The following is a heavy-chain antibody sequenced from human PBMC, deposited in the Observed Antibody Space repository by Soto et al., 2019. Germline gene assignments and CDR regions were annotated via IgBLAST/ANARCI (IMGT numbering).Heavy chain of an antibody. CDR2: ISAYNGNT. Sequence: QVQLVQSGAEVKKPGASVKVSCKASGYTFTSYGISWVRQAPGQGLEWMGWISAYNGNTNYAQKLQGRVTMTTDTSSSTAYMELRSLRSDDTAVYYWARDLKISYYYDSSGYLDAFDIWGQGTMVTVSS. J-gene: IGHJ3*02. D-gene: IGHD3-22*01. V-gene: IGHV1-18*01. CDR3: ARDLKISYYYDSSGYLDAFDI. CDR1: GYTFTSYG.